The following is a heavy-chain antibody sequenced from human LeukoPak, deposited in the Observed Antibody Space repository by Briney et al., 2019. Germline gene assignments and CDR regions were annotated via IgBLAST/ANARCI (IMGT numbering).Heavy chain of an antibody. Sequence: ASVKVSCKASGGTFISYAISWVRQAPGQGLEWMGGIIPIFGTANYAQKFRGRVTITADESTSTAYMELSSLRSEDTAVYYCARGAYDILTGPIWVWFDPGGQGTRVTVSS. D-gene: IGHD3-9*01. V-gene: IGHV1-69*13. CDR2: IIPIFGTA. CDR3: ARGAYDILTGPIWVWFDP. CDR1: GGTFISYA. J-gene: IGHJ5*02.